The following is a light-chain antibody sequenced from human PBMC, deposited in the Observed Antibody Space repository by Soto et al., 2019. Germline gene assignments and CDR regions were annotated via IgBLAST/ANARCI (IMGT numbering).Light chain of an antibody. V-gene: IGKV1-5*01. CDR1: HSINDW. Sequence: DNPLTQSPSSLSASVGDRVTITCRARHSINDWLAWYQQKPGKAHKLLISAAYTLQSGVQLRLSGSGSGTDFTLTIRSLQPEEFATYYCQQFKTYPLTFGGGTKVDIK. CDR3: QQFKTYPLT. CDR2: AAY. J-gene: IGKJ4*01.